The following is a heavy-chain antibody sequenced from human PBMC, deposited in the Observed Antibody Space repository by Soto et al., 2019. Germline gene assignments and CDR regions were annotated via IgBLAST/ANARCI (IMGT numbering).Heavy chain of an antibody. V-gene: IGHV3-53*01. Sequence: QTGGSLRLSCAASGFSVSDNHVNWVRQAPGKGLEWVSIIYGRGTTYYADSVKGRFTISRDTSKNTVYLQMNSLSRDDTAVYFCARAPKQLAFSRRKYIEFSFDYWGLGTLVTVSS. D-gene: IGHD1-1*01. CDR2: IYGRGTT. CDR1: GFSVSDNH. J-gene: IGHJ4*02. CDR3: ARAPKQLAFSRRKYIEFSFDY.